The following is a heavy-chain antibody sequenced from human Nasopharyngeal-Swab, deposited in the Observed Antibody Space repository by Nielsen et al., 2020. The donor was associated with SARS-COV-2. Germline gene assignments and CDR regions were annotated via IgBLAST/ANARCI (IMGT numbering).Heavy chain of an antibody. CDR3: AKSKIMITFGGARDYFDY. J-gene: IGHJ4*02. V-gene: IGHV3-23*01. Sequence: GGSLRLSCAASGFTFSSYAMSWVRQAPGKGLEWVSAISGSGGSTYYADSEKGRFTISRDNSKNTLYLQMNSLRAEDTAVYYCAKSKIMITFGGARDYFDYWGQGTLVTVSS. CDR1: GFTFSSYA. D-gene: IGHD3-16*01. CDR2: ISGSGGST.